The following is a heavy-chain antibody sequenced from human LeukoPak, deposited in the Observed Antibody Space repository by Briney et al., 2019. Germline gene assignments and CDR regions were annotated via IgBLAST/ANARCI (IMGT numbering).Heavy chain of an antibody. D-gene: IGHD3-3*01. CDR1: GYTFTSYG. Sequence: GASVKVSCKASGYTFTSYGISWVRQAPGQGLEWMGWISAYNGNTNYAQKLQGRVTMTTDTSTSTAYMELRSLRSDDTAVYHCARVSENYDFWSGYWYGDYWGQGTLVTVSS. CDR2: ISAYNGNT. CDR3: ARVSENYDFWSGYWYGDY. V-gene: IGHV1-18*01. J-gene: IGHJ4*02.